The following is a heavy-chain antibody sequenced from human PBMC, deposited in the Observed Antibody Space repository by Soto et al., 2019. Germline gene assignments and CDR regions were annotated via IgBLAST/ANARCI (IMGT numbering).Heavy chain of an antibody. CDR3: ARIRAGVLDV. Sequence: GGSLRLSCAASGFTFTSYSMNWVRQAPGKGLEWVSSISSPGDYIYYADSVKGRFTISRDNAKNSLYLQMNSLRDEDTALYYCARIRAGVLDVWGKGTTVTVSS. J-gene: IGHJ6*04. V-gene: IGHV3-21*01. CDR1: GFTFTSYS. D-gene: IGHD3-10*01. CDR2: ISSPGDYI.